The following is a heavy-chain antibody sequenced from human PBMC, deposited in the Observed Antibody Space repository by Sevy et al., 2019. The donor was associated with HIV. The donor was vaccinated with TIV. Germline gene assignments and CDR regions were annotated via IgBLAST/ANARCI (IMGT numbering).Heavy chain of an antibody. CDR1: GFTFSSYA. CDR2: ISGSGGST. J-gene: IGHJ4*02. Sequence: GVSLRVSCAASGFTFSSYAMSWVRQAPGKGLEWVSTISGSGGSTYYADSVKGRFTISRDNFKNTLYLQMNSLRAEDTAVYYCAILGTYYYDGSGYYYQVPSDYWGQGTLVTVSS. CDR3: AILGTYYYDGSGYYYQVPSDY. D-gene: IGHD3-22*01. V-gene: IGHV3-23*01.